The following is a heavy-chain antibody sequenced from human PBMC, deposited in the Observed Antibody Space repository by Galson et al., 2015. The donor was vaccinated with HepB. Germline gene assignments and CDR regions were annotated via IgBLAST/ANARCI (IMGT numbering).Heavy chain of an antibody. Sequence: SGYTLTDFAMYWVRQAPGQRPEWMGGINAGNGNTKSSQKFQGRVTITRDMSANTASMELSGLRPEDTAVYYCARAESGNYRWYFGLWGRGTLVTVSS. CDR2: INAGNGNT. D-gene: IGHD1-26*01. CDR3: ARAESGNYRWYFGL. CDR1: GYTLTDFA. V-gene: IGHV1-3*01. J-gene: IGHJ2*01.